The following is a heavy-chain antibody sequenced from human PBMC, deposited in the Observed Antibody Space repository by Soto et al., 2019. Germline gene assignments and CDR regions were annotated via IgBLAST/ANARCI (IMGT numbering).Heavy chain of an antibody. CDR2: TRSKAYGGTT. CDR3: TTTPYDYDFWSGYYMDYYYYYMDV. D-gene: IGHD3-3*01. Sequence: GGSLRLSCTASGFTFGDYSMSWFRQAPEKGLEWVGFTRSKAYGGTTEYAASVKGRFTISRDDSKSIAYLQMNSLKTEDTAVYYCTTTPYDYDFWSGYYMDYYYYYMDVWGKGTTVTVSS. J-gene: IGHJ6*03. V-gene: IGHV3-49*03. CDR1: GFTFGDYS.